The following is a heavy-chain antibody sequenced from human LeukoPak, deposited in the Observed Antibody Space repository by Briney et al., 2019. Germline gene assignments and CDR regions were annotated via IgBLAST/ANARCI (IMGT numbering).Heavy chain of an antibody. D-gene: IGHD6-13*01. CDR2: INHSGST. V-gene: IGHV4-34*01. J-gene: IGHJ4*02. Sequence: SETLSLTCAVYGGSFSGYYWSWIRQPPGKGLEWIGEINHSGSTNYNPSLKSRVTISVDTSKNQLSLKLSSVTAADTAVYYCARAAAGLDYWGQGTLVTVSS. CDR1: GGSFSGYY. CDR3: ARAAAGLDY.